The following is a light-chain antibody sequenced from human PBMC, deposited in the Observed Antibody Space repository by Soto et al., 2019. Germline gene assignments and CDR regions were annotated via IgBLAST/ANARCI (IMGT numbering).Light chain of an antibody. CDR1: QGMGNA. CDR3: QQRHNTSWT. CDR2: GAY. J-gene: IGKJ1*01. V-gene: IGKV1-6*01. Sequence: ATQMTQSPSSLSVSVGDRAPISPGARQGMGNALGWYQQKPGKPPQVVIYGAYNLQSGVPPRLCGGRSGTNDTLAISSLQPEDSATYYCQQRHNTSWTFGQGTKVDI.